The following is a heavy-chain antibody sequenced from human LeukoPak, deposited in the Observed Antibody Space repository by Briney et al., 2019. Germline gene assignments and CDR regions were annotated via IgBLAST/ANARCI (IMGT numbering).Heavy chain of an antibody. Sequence: PSETLSLTCTVSGGSISSSIYYWGWVRQPAGKGLEWIGRIYTSGSTNYNPSLKSRVTISVDKSKNQFSLKLSSVTAADTAVYYCARGAPGHYDFWSGYSYFDYWGQGTLVTVSS. D-gene: IGHD3-3*01. CDR3: ARGAPGHYDFWSGYSYFDY. CDR2: IYTSGST. J-gene: IGHJ4*02. V-gene: IGHV4-61*02. CDR1: GGSISSSIYY.